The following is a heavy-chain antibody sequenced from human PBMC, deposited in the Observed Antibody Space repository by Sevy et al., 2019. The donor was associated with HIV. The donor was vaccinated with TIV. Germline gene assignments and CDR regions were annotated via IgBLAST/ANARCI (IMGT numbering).Heavy chain of an antibody. Sequence: GGSLRLSCGASGFTFNSYAMCWVRQAPGKGLEWVALISYEGSTKYYAYSVKGRFTISRDNSNNALYLQMNSLRPEDTAVYYCARENYGADFDYWGQGTLVTVSS. V-gene: IGHV3-30*04. CDR3: ARENYGADFDY. CDR1: GFTFNSYA. D-gene: IGHD4-17*01. CDR2: ISYEGSTK. J-gene: IGHJ4*02.